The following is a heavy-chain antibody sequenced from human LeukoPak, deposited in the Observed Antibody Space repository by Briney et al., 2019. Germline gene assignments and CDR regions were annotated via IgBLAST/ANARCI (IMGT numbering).Heavy chain of an antibody. V-gene: IGHV4-59*01. CDR1: GGSISSYY. CDR2: IYYSGST. D-gene: IGHD6-13*01. J-gene: IGHJ4*02. CDR3: ARGIAAAGSALDS. Sequence: SETLSLTCTVSGGSISSYYWSWIRQPPGKGLEWIGYIYYSGSTNYNPSLKSRVTISVDTSKNQFSLKLSSVTAADTAVYYCARGIAAAGSALDSWGQGALVTVSS.